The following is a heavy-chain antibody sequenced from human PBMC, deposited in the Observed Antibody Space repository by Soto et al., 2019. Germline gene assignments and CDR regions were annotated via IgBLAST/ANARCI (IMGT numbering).Heavy chain of an antibody. V-gene: IGHV1-69*13. CDR1: GGTFSSYA. CDR2: IIPIFGTA. D-gene: IGHD6-13*01. Sequence: SVKVSCKASGGTFSSYAISWVRQAPGQGLEWMGGIIPIFGTANYAQKFQGRVTITADESTSTAYMELSSLRSEDTAVYYCARAASGYNSSWLFDPWGQETLHTISS. J-gene: IGHJ5*02. CDR3: ARAASGYNSSWLFDP.